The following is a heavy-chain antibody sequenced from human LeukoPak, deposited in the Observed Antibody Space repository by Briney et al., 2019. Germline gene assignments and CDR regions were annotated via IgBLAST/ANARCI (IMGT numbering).Heavy chain of an antibody. CDR3: ARDGVILAMIRAF. V-gene: IGHV4-34*01. D-gene: IGHD3-3*01. J-gene: IGHJ4*02. CDR1: GGSFSGYY. Sequence: SETLSLTCAVSGGSFSGYYWSWSRQPPGKGLEWIGEINHSGNTNYNPSLKSRVTISVDTSNNQFSLKLSSVTAADTAVYYCARDGVILAMIRAFGGQGTLVTVSS. CDR2: INHSGNT.